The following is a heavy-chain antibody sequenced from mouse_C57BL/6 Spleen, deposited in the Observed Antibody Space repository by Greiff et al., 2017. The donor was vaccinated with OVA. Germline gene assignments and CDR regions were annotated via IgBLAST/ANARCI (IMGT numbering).Heavy chain of an antibody. V-gene: IGHV1-7*01. CDR3: ASRSHFDY. Sequence: QVQLQQSGAELAKPGASVKLSCKASGYTFTSYWMHWVKQRPGQGLEWIGYINPGGGYTKYNQKFKDKATLTADKSSSTAYMQLSSLTYEDSAVYYGASRSHFDYWGQGTTLTVSS. CDR1: GYTFTSYW. J-gene: IGHJ2*01. CDR2: INPGGGYT.